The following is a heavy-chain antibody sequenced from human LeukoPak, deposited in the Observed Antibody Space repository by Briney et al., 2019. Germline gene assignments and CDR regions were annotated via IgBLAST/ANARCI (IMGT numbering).Heavy chain of an antibody. CDR2: ISSSSSYI. CDR3: AREFIVVVVAATEYYYYGMDA. J-gene: IGHJ6*02. V-gene: IGHV3-21*01. Sequence: PGGSLRLSCAASGFTFSSYSMNWVRQAPGKGLEWVSSISSSSSYIYYADSVKGRFTISRDNAKNSLYLQMNSLRAEDTAVYYCAREFIVVVVAATEYYYYGMDAWGQGTTVTVSS. D-gene: IGHD2-15*01. CDR1: GFTFSSYS.